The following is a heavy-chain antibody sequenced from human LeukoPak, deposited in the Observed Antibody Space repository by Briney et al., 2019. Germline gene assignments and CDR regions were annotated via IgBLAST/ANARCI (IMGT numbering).Heavy chain of an antibody. Sequence: PSETLSLTCTVSGGSISSYHWSWIRQPPGKGLEWIGYIYYSGSTNYNPSLKSRVTISVDTSKNQFSLKLSSVTAADTAVYYCARLSRSGYLDYWGQGTLVTVSS. CDR3: ARLSRSGYLDY. V-gene: IGHV4-59*01. J-gene: IGHJ4*02. D-gene: IGHD3-22*01. CDR2: IYYSGST. CDR1: GGSISSYH.